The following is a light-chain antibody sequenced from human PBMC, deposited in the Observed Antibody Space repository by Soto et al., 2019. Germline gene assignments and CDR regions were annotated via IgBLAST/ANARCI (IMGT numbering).Light chain of an antibody. CDR1: QSVSSN. Sequence: EIVMTQSPATLSVSPGERATLSCRASQSVSSNLAWYQQKPGQAPRHLIYGAYTRATGSPARFSGSGSGTEFTLTISSLQSEDFAVYYCQQYNNWPPWTFGQGTNVEIK. CDR2: GAY. CDR3: QQYNNWPPWT. V-gene: IGKV3-15*01. J-gene: IGKJ1*01.